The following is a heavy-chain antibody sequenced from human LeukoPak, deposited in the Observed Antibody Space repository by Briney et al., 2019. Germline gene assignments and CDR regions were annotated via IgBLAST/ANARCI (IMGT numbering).Heavy chain of an antibody. CDR3: ARREQLGRWYYFDY. D-gene: IGHD6-13*01. Sequence: SETLSLTCAVSGYSISSGYYWGWIRQPPGKGLEWIGSIYHSGSTYYNPSLKSRATISVDTSKNQFSLKLSSVTAADTAVYYCARREQLGRWYYFDYWGQGTLVTVSS. CDR1: GYSISSGYY. V-gene: IGHV4-38-2*01. J-gene: IGHJ4*02. CDR2: IYHSGST.